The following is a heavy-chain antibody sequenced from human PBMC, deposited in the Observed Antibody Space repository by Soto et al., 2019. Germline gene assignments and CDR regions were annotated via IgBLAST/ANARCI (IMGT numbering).Heavy chain of an antibody. CDR1: GFTLSSYA. D-gene: IGHD6-19*01. Sequence: GGSLRLSCSASGFTLSSYAMHWVRQAPGKGLEYVSAISSNGGSTYYADSVKGRFTISRDNSKNTLYLQMSSLRAEDTAVYYCVHASHVEAQHGYSNGWYYFDYWGQGTLVTVSS. CDR3: VHASHVEAQHGYSNGWYYFDY. CDR2: ISSNGGST. J-gene: IGHJ4*02. V-gene: IGHV3-64D*08.